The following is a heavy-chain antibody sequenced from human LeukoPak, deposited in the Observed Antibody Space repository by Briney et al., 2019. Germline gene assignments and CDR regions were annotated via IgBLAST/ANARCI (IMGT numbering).Heavy chain of an antibody. V-gene: IGHV4-34*01. J-gene: IGHJ4*02. CDR1: GGSFSGYY. CDR2: INHSGST. Sequence: SETLSLTCAVYGGSFSGYYWSWIRQPPGKGLEWIGEINHSGSTNYNPPLKSRVTISVDTSKNQFSLKLSSVTAADTAVYYCARSHPTGRPSDYWGQGILVTVSS. CDR3: ARSHPTGRPSDY. D-gene: IGHD6-25*01.